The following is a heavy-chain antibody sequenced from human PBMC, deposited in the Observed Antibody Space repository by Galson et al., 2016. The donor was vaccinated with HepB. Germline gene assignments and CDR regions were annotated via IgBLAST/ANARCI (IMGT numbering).Heavy chain of an antibody. CDR2: IYHSGST. J-gene: IGHJ6*02. CDR1: GGSISYYY. CDR3: ARRSITTMHV. V-gene: IGHV4-59*08. D-gene: IGHD3-22*01. Sequence: SETLSLTCTVSGGSISYYYWSWIRQPPGKGLEWIGYIYHSGSTYYNPSLKSRVTISVDTSKNQFSLKLSSVTAADTAVYYCARRSITTMHVWGQGTTVTVSS.